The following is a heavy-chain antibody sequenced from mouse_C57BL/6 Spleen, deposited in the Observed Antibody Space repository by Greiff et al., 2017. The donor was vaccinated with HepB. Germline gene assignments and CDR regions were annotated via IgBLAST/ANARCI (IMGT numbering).Heavy chain of an antibody. CDR2: INPNNGGT. D-gene: IGHD2-5*01. V-gene: IGHV1-26*01. CDR1: GYTFTDYY. J-gene: IGHJ4*01. Sequence: VQLQQSGPELVKPGASVKISCKASGYTFTDYYMNWVKQSHGKSLEWIGDINPNNGGTSYNQKFKGKATLTVDKSSSTAYMELRSLTSEDSAVYYCARSNRYAMDYWGQGTSVTVSS. CDR3: ARSNRYAMDY.